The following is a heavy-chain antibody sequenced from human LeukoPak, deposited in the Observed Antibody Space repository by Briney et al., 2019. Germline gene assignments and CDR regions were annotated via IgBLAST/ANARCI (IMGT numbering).Heavy chain of an antibody. CDR1: GYTFTGYY. CDR2: INPNSGGT. D-gene: IGHD3-10*02. J-gene: IGHJ4*02. CDR3: ARDRFCSGIFYPEPFRY. V-gene: IGHV1-2*02. Sequence: GASVTVSCKASGYTFTGYYMHWVRQAPGQGLEWMGWINPNSGGTNYAKKFQGRVTMTRDTSISTAYMELSRQRYEDTAVYYCARDRFCSGIFYPEPFRYWGREPLVTVSS.